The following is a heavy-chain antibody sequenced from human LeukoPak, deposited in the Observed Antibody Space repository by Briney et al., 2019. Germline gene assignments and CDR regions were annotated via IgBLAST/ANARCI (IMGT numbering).Heavy chain of an antibody. V-gene: IGHV3-74*01. CDR2: INSDGSST. J-gene: IGHJ4*02. Sequence: GGSLRLSCAASGFTFSSYWMHWVRQAPGKGLVWVSRINSDGSSTSYADSVKGRFTISRDNAKNTLYLQMNSLRAEDTAVYYCARWGYDFWSGYYPFDYWGQETLVTVSS. D-gene: IGHD3-3*01. CDR3: ARWGYDFWSGYYPFDY. CDR1: GFTFSSYW.